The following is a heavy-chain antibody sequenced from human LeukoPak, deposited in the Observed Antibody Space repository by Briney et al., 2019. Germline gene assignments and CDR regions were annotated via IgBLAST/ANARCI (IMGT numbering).Heavy chain of an antibody. J-gene: IGHJ4*02. D-gene: IGHD3-10*01. CDR3: TYGSGSWRYYFDY. CDR1: GYSISSGYY. CDR2: IYHSGST. V-gene: IGHV4-38-2*02. Sequence: PSETLSLTCTVSGYSISSGYYWGWIRQPPGKGLEWIGSIYHSGSTYYDPSLKSRVTISVDKSKNQFSLKLSSVSAADTAVYYCTYGSGSWRYYFDYWGQGTLVTVSS.